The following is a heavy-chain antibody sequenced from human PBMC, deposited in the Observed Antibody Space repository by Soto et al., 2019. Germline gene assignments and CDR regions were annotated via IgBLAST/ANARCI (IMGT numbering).Heavy chain of an antibody. CDR2: ISGSGGST. CDR1: GLTFSSYV. J-gene: IGHJ5*02. D-gene: IGHD3-22*01. V-gene: IGHV3-23*04. Sequence: EVQLVESGGGLVQPGGSLRLSCAVSGLTFSSYVMSWVRQAPGKGLEWVSAISGSGGSTYYADSVKGRFTISRDNSKNTLYLQMNSLRADDTAVNYCAKVGYYDSSGHNWFDPWGQGTLVTVSS. CDR3: AKVGYYDSSGHNWFDP.